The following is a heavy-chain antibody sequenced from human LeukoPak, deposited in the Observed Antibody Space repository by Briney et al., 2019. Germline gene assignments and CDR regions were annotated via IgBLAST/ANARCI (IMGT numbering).Heavy chain of an antibody. D-gene: IGHD4-23*01. CDR3: ASLQGGNSDWLDP. J-gene: IGHJ5*02. Sequence: GASVKVPCKASGYTFSDYFIHWVRQAPGQGLEWMGRINPYNGGTTYAQSFQGRVTLTRDTSITTVYLELTGLRSDDTAVYYCASLQGGNSDWLDPWGQGTLVTVSS. CDR1: GYTFSDYF. CDR2: INPYNGGT. V-gene: IGHV1-2*06.